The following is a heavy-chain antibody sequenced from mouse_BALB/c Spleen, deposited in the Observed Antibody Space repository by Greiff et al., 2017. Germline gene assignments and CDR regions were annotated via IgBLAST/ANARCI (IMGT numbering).Heavy chain of an antibody. CDR2: ISSGGSYT. CDR3: ARQGGGNYLYYFDY. Sequence: EVQVVESGGDLVKPGGSLKLSCAASGFTFSSYGMSWVRQTPDKRLEWVATISSGGSYTYYPDSVKGRFTISRDNAKNTLYLQMSSLKSEDTAMYYCARQGGGNYLYYFDYWGQGTTLTVSS. V-gene: IGHV5-6*01. D-gene: IGHD2-1*01. J-gene: IGHJ2*01. CDR1: GFTFSSYG.